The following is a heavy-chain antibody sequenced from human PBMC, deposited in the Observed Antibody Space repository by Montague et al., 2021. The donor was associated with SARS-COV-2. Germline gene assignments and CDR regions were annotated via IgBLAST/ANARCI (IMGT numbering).Heavy chain of an antibody. V-gene: IGHV4-59*01. CDR1: GGSIGSYY. J-gene: IGHJ4*02. D-gene: IGHD3-10*01. Sequence: SETLSLTCTVSGGSIGSYYWSWLRQPPGKGLEWIGHIYYSGTTTYNPSFKSRVTISIDTPKNQFSLKLSSVTAADTAVYYCARSVEHSGTYYLDYWGQGTLVTVSS. CDR3: ARSVEHSGTYYLDY. CDR2: IYYSGTT.